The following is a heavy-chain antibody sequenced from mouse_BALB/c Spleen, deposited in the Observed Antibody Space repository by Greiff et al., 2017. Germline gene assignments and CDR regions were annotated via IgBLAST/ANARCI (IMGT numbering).Heavy chain of an antibody. D-gene: IGHD2-1*01. V-gene: IGHV5-6-3*01. J-gene: IGHJ4*01. CDR3: ARDNGNYPYAMDY. CDR2: INSNGGST. CDR1: GFTFSSYG. Sequence: EVQLVESGGGLVQPGGSLKLSCAASGFTFSSYGMSWVRQTPDKRLELVATINSNGGSTYYPDSVKGRFTISRDNAKNTLYLQMSSLKSEDTAMYYCARDNGNYPYAMDYWGQGTSVTVSS.